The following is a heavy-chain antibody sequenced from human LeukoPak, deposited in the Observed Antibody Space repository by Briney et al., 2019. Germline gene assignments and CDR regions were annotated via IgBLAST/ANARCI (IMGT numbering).Heavy chain of an antibody. D-gene: IGHD4-11*01. J-gene: IGHJ4*02. CDR2: IWYDGSNK. V-gene: IGHV3-33*08. Sequence: GGSLRLSCEASGFTFSSYWTHWVRQAPGKGLEWVAVIWYDGSNKYYADSVKGRFTISRDNSKNTLYLQMNSLRAEDTAVYYCIPGLQDFDYWGQGTLVTVSS. CDR1: GFTFSSYW. CDR3: IPGLQDFDY.